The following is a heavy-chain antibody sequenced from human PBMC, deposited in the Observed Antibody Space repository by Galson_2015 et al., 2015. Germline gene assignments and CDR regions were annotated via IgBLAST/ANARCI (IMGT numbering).Heavy chain of an antibody. CDR2: ISRSSSTI. Sequence: SLRLSCAASGFTFSSYSMNWVRQAPGKGLEWVSYISRSSSTIYYADSVKGRFTISRDNAKNSLYLQMNSLRDEDTAVYYCARDDRSSWPRPAYYYYGMDVWGQGTTVTVSS. CDR1: GFTFSSYS. D-gene: IGHD6-13*01. J-gene: IGHJ6*02. V-gene: IGHV3-48*02. CDR3: ARDDRSSWPRPAYYYYGMDV.